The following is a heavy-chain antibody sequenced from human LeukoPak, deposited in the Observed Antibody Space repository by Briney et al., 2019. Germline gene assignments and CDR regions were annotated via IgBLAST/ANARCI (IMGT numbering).Heavy chain of an antibody. Sequence: SETLSLTCAVYGGSFSGYYWSWIRQPPGKGLEWVGEINHSGSTNYNASLKSRVTISVDTSKNQFSLKLSSVTAADTAVYYCARGRSNYDFWSGHYYYMDVWGKGTTVTVSS. CDR3: ARGRSNYDFWSGHYYYMDV. V-gene: IGHV4-34*01. J-gene: IGHJ6*03. CDR2: INHSGST. D-gene: IGHD3-3*01. CDR1: GGSFSGYY.